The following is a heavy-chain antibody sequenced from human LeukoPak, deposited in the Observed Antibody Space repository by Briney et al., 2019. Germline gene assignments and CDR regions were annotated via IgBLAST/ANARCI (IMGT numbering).Heavy chain of an antibody. D-gene: IGHD3-16*01. CDR2: ISSSSSYI. V-gene: IGHV3-21*01. CDR3: ASTDPPRSYADY. J-gene: IGHJ4*02. CDR1: GFTFSSYS. Sequence: GSLRLSCAASGFTFSSYSMNWVHQAPGKGLEWVSSISSSSSYIYYADSVKGRFTISRDNAKNSLYLQMNSLRAEDTAVYYCASTDPPRSYADYWGQGTLVTVSS.